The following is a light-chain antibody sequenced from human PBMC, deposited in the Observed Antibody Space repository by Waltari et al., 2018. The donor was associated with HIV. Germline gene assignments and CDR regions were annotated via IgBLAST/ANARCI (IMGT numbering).Light chain of an antibody. CDR1: RTLNSN. J-gene: IGKJ2*01. V-gene: IGKV3-15*01. CDR2: GAS. Sequence: EIVLTQSQATLSVSPGERSTLCFRAHRTLNSNLAWYQQKPGQAPRLVIFGASTRATGFPARFSGRGSGTDFTLTISSLQSEDFAVYYCQQYNDWPPFYTFGQGTKLEIK. CDR3: QQYNDWPPFYT.